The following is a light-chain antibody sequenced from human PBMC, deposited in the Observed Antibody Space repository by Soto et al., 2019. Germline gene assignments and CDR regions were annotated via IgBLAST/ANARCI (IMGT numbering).Light chain of an antibody. J-gene: IGKJ4*01. V-gene: IGKV3-11*01. CDR2: DAS. CDR3: QQSFIWLT. CDR1: QSVSSS. Sequence: IVLTQSPATLSLSPGERATLSCRASQSVSSSLAWYQQKPGQAPRLLIYDASNRATGIPGRFSGSGSGTDFTLTISSLEPEDFAVYYCQQSFIWLTFGGGTRWIS.